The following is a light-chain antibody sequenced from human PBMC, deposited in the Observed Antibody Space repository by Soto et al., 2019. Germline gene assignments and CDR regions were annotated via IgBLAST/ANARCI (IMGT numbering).Light chain of an antibody. J-gene: IGLJ1*01. Sequence: QSVLTQPPSASGTPGQSVTISCSGSSPNIGINTVMWYQHLPGTAPKLLIYTNNQRSSGVPDRFSGSKSGTSASLAISGLHSEDEADYYYASWDDSLNGYVFGTGTKLTVL. CDR2: TNN. CDR1: SPNIGINT. V-gene: IGLV1-44*01. CDR3: ASWDDSLNGYV.